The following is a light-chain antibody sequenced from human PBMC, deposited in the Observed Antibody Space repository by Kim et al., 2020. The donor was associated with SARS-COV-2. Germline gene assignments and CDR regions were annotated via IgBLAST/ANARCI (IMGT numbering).Light chain of an antibody. V-gene: IGKV1-27*01. CDR3: QKYDGAPRT. CDR1: QGISNH. Sequence: DIQLTQSPSSLSASVGDTVTITCRASQGISNHLAWYQQQPGKVPNLLIYAASTLQSGVPSRFSGTRSGTDFTLTISSLQPEDVATYYCQKYDGAPRTFGGGTKVDIK. CDR2: AAS. J-gene: IGKJ4*01.